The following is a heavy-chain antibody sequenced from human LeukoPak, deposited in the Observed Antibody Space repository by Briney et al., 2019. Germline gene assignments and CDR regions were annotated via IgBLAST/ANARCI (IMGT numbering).Heavy chain of an antibody. CDR3: AGQGYSSGWFRYYFDY. CDR1: GGSISSSRYY. CDR2: IYYSGST. V-gene: IGHV4-39*01. J-gene: IGHJ4*02. D-gene: IGHD6-19*01. Sequence: SETLSLTCTVSGGSISSSRYYWGWIRQPPGKGLEWIGSIYYSGSTYYNPSLKSRVTISVDTSKNQFSLKLSSVTAADTAVYYCAGQGYSSGWFRYYFDYWGQGTLVTVSS.